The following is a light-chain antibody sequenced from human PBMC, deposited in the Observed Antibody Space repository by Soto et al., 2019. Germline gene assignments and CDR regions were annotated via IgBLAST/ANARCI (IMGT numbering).Light chain of an antibody. Sequence: QSALTQPASVSGSPGQSITIYCTGTSSDVGGYNYVSWYQQHPVKAPKLMIYDVTNRPSGVSDRFSGSKSGNTASLTISGLQAADEADYYCIAYTSSSTPYVFGTGTKVTVL. CDR3: IAYTSSSTPYV. CDR2: DVT. CDR1: SSDVGGYNY. J-gene: IGLJ1*01. V-gene: IGLV2-14*01.